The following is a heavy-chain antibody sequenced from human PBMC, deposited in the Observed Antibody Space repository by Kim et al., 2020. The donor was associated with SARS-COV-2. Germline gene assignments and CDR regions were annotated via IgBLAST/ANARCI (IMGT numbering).Heavy chain of an antibody. J-gene: IGHJ5*02. CDR2: IYPGDSDT. V-gene: IGHV5-51*01. Sequence: GESLKISCKGSGYSFTSYWIGWVRQMPGKGLEWMGIIYPGDSDTRYSPSFQGQVTISADKSISTAYLQWSSLKASDTAMYYCARRIEYYDILTGHPTNWFDPWGQGTLVTVSS. D-gene: IGHD3-9*01. CDR3: ARRIEYYDILTGHPTNWFDP. CDR1: GYSFTSYW.